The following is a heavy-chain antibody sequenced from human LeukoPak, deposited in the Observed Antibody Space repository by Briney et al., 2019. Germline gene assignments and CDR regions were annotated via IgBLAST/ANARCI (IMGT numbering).Heavy chain of an antibody. J-gene: IGHJ5*02. D-gene: IGHD2-2*01. CDR2: ISGSGGST. CDR1: GFTFSSYA. Sequence: EGSLRLSCAAFGFTFSSYAMSWVRQAPGKGLEWVSAISGSGGSTYYADSVKGRFTISRDNSKNTLYLQMNSLRAEDTAVYYCAKVPTVVVVPAAIHFDPWGQGTLVTVSS. V-gene: IGHV3-23*01. CDR3: AKVPTVVVVPAAIHFDP.